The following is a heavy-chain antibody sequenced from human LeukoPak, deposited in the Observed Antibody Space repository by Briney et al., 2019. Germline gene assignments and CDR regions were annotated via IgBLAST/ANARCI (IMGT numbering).Heavy chain of an antibody. Sequence: SVKVSCKASGGTFSSYAISWVRQAPGQGLEWMGGIIPIFGTANYAQKFQGRVTITTDESTSTAYMELRSLRSDDTAVYYCTRTVLDCKNGVCYDYWGQGTLVTVSS. D-gene: IGHD2-8*01. V-gene: IGHV1-69*05. CDR1: GGTFSSYA. CDR3: TRTVLDCKNGVCYDY. CDR2: IIPIFGTA. J-gene: IGHJ4*02.